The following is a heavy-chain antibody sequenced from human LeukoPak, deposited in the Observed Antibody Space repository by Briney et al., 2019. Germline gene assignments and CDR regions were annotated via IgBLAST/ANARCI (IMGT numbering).Heavy chain of an antibody. Sequence: QSGGSLRLSCAASGFTFSSYAMSWVRQAPGKGLEWVSTIGGSGGSTYYADSVKGRFTISRDNSRNTLYLQMNSLRAEDTAVYYCATISGGHESSGYYYYWGQGTLVTVSS. CDR2: IGGSGGST. D-gene: IGHD3-22*01. V-gene: IGHV3-23*01. CDR1: GFTFSSYA. CDR3: ATISGGHESSGYYYY. J-gene: IGHJ4*02.